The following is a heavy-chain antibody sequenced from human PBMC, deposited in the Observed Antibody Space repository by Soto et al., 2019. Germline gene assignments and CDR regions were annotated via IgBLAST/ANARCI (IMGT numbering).Heavy chain of an antibody. V-gene: IGHV3-21*01. Sequence: EVQLVESGGGLVKPGGSLRLSCAASGFTFTRYSMNWVRQAPGKGLEWVSSISSTTNYIYYADSMKGRFTVSRDNAKNSVYLEMNSLSAEDTPVYYCARESEDLTSNFDYWGQGTLVTVSS. CDR2: ISSTTNYI. CDR3: ARESEDLTSNFDY. J-gene: IGHJ4*02. CDR1: GFTFTRYS.